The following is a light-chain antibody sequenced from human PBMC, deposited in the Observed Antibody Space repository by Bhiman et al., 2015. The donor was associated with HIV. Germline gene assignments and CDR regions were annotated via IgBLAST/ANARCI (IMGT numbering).Light chain of an antibody. Sequence: QSALTQPASVSGSPGQSITISCTGASSDVGAYTYVSWYQQHPGRAPKLMIYDVNKRPSGVSNRFSGSKSGNTASLTISALQAEDEADYYCSSYTSSSPPYVFGTGTKVTVL. V-gene: IGLV2-14*03. CDR3: SSYTSSSPPYV. J-gene: IGLJ1*01. CDR1: SSDVGAYTY. CDR2: DVN.